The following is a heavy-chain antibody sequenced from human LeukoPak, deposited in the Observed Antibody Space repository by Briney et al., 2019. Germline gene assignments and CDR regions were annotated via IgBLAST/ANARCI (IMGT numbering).Heavy chain of an antibody. CDR3: ARDGQGGEFGELFFPHYFDY. Sequence: PGGSLRLSCAASGFTFDDYAMHWVRQAPGKGLEWVAVISYDGSSKYYADSVKGRFTISRDNSKNTLYLQMNSLRTEDTSVYYCARDGQGGEFGELFFPHYFDYWGQGTLVTVSS. CDR1: GFTFDDYA. J-gene: IGHJ4*02. V-gene: IGHV3-30-3*01. D-gene: IGHD3-10*01. CDR2: ISYDGSSK.